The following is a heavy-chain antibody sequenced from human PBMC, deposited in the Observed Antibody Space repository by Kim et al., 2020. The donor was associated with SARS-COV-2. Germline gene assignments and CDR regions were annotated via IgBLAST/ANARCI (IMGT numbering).Heavy chain of an antibody. V-gene: IGHV3-23*01. J-gene: IGHJ4*02. D-gene: IGHD3-10*01. CDR3: AKGDQRYYGSGSYFDY. Sequence: VKRRFNISRDNSKNSLYLQMNSLRAEDAAVYYCAKGDQRYYGSGSYFDYWGQGTLVTVSS.